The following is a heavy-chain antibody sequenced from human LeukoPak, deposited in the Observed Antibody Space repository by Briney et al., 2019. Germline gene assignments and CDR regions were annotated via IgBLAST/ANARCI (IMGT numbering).Heavy chain of an antibody. J-gene: IGHJ4*02. CDR2: IGGSGGST. CDR3: AKDYYDSSGVYYFDY. CDR1: GFTFSSYA. V-gene: IGHV3-23*01. Sequence: GGSLRLSCAVSGFTFSSYAMNWVRLAPGKGLEWVSGIGGSGGSTYYADSVKGRFTISRDNSRNTLYLQMNSLRAEDTAVYYCAKDYYDSSGVYYFDYWGQGTLVTVSS. D-gene: IGHD3-22*01.